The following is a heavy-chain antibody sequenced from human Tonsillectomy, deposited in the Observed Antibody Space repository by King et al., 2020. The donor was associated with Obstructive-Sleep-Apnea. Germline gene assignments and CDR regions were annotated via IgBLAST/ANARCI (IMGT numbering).Heavy chain of an antibody. J-gene: IGHJ4*02. Sequence: VQLVESGGALVQPGVSLRLSYAASGLTLRSSGMILSRAASGRGLEWCSARSGRGGSTYYSASVKGRLTISRDNSKTTLYLQMNSLIAEDTAVYYCAKDQVAGGFDYWGQGTLVTVSS. CDR2: RSGRGGST. V-gene: IGHV3-23*04. D-gene: IGHD6-19*01. CDR1: GLTLRSSG. CDR3: AKDQVAGGFDY.